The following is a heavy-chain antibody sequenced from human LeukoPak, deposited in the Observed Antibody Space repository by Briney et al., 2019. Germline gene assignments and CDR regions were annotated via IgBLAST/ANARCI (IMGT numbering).Heavy chain of an antibody. D-gene: IGHD2-2*02. V-gene: IGHV5-51*01. J-gene: IGHJ4*02. Sequence: GESLKISCKGSGYTFTTYWIGWVRQMPGKGLEWMGMIYPGDSDTRYSPSFQGQVTISADKSISTAYLQWSSLKASDTAMYYCARQGCGSTSCYTAIDYWGQGTLVTVSS. CDR2: IYPGDSDT. CDR1: GYTFTTYW. CDR3: ARQGCGSTSCYTAIDY.